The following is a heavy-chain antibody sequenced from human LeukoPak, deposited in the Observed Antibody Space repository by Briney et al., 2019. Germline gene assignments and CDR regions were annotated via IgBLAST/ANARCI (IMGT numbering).Heavy chain of an antibody. V-gene: IGHV1-18*01. CDR3: ARGIAAADVFDY. J-gene: IGHJ4*02. CDR2: ISAYNGNT. D-gene: IGHD6-13*01. CDR1: GYTFISYD. Sequence: ASVKVSCKASGYTFISYDISWVRQAPGQGLEWMGWISAYNGNTNYAQKLQGRVTMTTDTSTSTAYMELRSLRSDDTAVYCCARGIAAADVFDYWGQGTLVTVSS.